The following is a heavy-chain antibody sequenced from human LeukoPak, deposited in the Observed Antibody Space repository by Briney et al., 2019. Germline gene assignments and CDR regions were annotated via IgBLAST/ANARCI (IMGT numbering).Heavy chain of an antibody. V-gene: IGHV3-15*07. CDR2: IKSKADGETI. D-gene: IGHD1-20*01. CDR1: GFTFTNAW. CDR3: STLTSRGLSDS. J-gene: IGHJ4*02. Sequence: GGSLRLSCAASGFTFTNAWMNWVRQAPGKGLEWVGRIKSKADGETIDYAAPVKGKFTFSRDDSKNMLYLQMNSLKSEDTAVYYCSTLTSRGLSDSWGQGTLVTVSS.